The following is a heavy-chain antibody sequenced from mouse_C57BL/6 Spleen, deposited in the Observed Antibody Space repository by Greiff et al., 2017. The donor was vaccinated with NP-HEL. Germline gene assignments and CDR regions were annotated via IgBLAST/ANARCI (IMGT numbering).Heavy chain of an antibody. D-gene: IGHD1-1*01. CDR2: ISDGGSYT. CDR1: GFTFSSYA. J-gene: IGHJ1*03. CDR3: ARDTTVVAGYFDV. V-gene: IGHV5-4*01. Sequence: EVQVVESGGGLVKPGGSLKLSCAASGFTFSSYAMSWVRQTPEKRLEWVATISDGGSYTYYPDNVKGRFTISRDNAKNNLYLQMSHLKSEDTAMYYCARDTTVVAGYFDVWGTGTTVTVSS.